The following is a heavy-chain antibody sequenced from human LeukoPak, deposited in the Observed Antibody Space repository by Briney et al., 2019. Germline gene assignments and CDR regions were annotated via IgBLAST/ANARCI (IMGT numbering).Heavy chain of an antibody. CDR1: GGSISGYY. D-gene: IGHD1-26*01. J-gene: IGHJ4*02. CDR2: IYYSGST. V-gene: IGHV4-59*08. Sequence: SETLSLTCTVSGGSISGYYWNWVRQPPGKGLEWIGYIYYSGSTNYNPSLKSRVTISVDRSKNQFSLKLSSVTAADTAVYYCARHEVGASDFDYWGQGTLVTVSS. CDR3: ARHEVGASDFDY.